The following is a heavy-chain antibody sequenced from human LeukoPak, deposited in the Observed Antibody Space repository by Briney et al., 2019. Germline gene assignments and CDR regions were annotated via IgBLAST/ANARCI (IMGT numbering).Heavy chain of an antibody. CDR1: GFTFSSYG. J-gene: IGHJ4*02. V-gene: IGHV3-33*01. D-gene: IGHD6-13*01. CDR3: ARDVDSSWWDLDY. CDR2: IWYDGSNK. Sequence: GGSLRLSCAASGFTFSSYGMHWVRQAPGKGLEWVAVIWYDGSNKYYADSVKGRFTISRDNSKNTLYLQVNSLRAEDTAVYYCARDVDSSWWDLDYWGQGTLVTVSS.